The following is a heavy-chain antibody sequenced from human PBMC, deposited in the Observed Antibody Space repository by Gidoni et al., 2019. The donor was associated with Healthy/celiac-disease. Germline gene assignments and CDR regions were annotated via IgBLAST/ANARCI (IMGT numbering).Heavy chain of an antibody. D-gene: IGHD3-10*01. V-gene: IGHV1-46*01. CDR2: INPSGGST. J-gene: IGHJ4*02. Sequence: QVQLVQSGAEVKKPGASVKVSRKASGYTFPSSYMHWVRQAPGQGLEWMGIINPSGGSTSYAQKFQGRVTMTRDTSTSTVYMELSSLRSEDTAVYYCARAKYYGSGRRSYYFDYWGQGTLVTVSS. CDR3: ARAKYYGSGRRSYYFDY. CDR1: GYTFPSSY.